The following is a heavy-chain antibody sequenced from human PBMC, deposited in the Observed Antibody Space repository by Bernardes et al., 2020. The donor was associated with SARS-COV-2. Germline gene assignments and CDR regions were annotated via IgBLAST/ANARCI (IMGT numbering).Heavy chain of an antibody. J-gene: IGHJ6*02. V-gene: IGHV3-74*01. CDR2: INTDGSST. CDR3: ARKTGHDYGMDV. CDR1: GFTFSSSW. D-gene: IGHD3-10*01. Sequence: GGSLRLSCAASGFTFSSSWMHWVRQIPGKGLVWVSRINTDGSSTSYADSVKGRFTISRDNAKNTLFLQMNSLRAEDTAMYYCARKTGHDYGMDVWGQGTTVTVSS.